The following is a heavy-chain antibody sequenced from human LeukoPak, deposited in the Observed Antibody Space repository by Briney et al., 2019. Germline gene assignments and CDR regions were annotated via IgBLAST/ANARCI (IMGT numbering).Heavy chain of an antibody. CDR2: IYYSGST. CDR3: ARRCPYYDSSGPSGFDP. V-gene: IGHV4-39*01. CDR1: GGSISSSSYY. Sequence: PSETLSLTCIVSGGSISSSSYYWGWIRQPPGKGLEWIGSIYYSGSTYYNPSLKSRVTISVDTSKNQFSLKLSSVTAADTAVYYCARRCPYYDSSGPSGFDPWGQGTLVTVSS. J-gene: IGHJ5*02. D-gene: IGHD3-22*01.